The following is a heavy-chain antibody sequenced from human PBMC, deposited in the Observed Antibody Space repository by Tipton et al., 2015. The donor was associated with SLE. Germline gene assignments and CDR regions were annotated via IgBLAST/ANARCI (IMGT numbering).Heavy chain of an antibody. Sequence: GLVKPSQTLSLTCTVSGGSISSGGYYWSWIRQHPGKGLEWIGYIYYSGSTYYNPSLKSRVTISVDTSKNQFSLKLSSVTAADTAVYYCARSYRVAGYFDYWGQGTLVTVSS. J-gene: IGHJ4*02. V-gene: IGHV4-31*03. CDR2: IYYSGST. D-gene: IGHD6-19*01. CDR1: GGSISSGGYY. CDR3: ARSYRVAGYFDY.